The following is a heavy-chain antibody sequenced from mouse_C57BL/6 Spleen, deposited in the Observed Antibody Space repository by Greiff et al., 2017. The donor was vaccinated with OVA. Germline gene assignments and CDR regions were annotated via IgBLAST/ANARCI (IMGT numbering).Heavy chain of an antibody. J-gene: IGHJ1*03. Sequence: DVHLVASGGGLVKPGGSLKLSCAASGFTFSDYGLHWVRQDPEKGLEWVAYISSGSSTIYYADTVQGRFTISRDNAKNTLFLQMTRLRSEVTAMYYSARQEYYGRSYWYFDVWGTGTSVTVSS. CDR1: GFTFSDYG. D-gene: IGHD1-1*01. CDR2: ISSGSSTI. CDR3: ARQEYYGRSYWYFDV. V-gene: IGHV5-17*01.